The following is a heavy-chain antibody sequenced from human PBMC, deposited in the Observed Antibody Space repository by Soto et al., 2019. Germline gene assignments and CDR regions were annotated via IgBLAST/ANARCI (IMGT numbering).Heavy chain of an antibody. D-gene: IGHD3-3*01. Sequence: SVKISCKAPGYPLTSYYMHLVRQAPGQGLEWMGWINPNSGGTNYAQKFQGRVTMTRDTSISTAYMELSRLRSDDTAVYYCAREGDYDFWRGYLPRSRYYGMEVWGQGTTVTVSS. CDR1: GYPLTSYY. V-gene: IGHV1-2*02. CDR3: AREGDYDFWRGYLPRSRYYGMEV. J-gene: IGHJ6*02. CDR2: INPNSGGT.